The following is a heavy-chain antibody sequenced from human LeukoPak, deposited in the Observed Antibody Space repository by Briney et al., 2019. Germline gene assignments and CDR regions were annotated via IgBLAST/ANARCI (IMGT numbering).Heavy chain of an antibody. CDR1: GFTFSRYA. D-gene: IGHD1-26*01. J-gene: IGHJ4*02. CDR3: VKDVGGSYAFDY. CDR2: INENGRRT. Sequence: GGSLRLSCSATGFTFSRYAMHWVRQAPGKGLEYVSGINENGRRTHYGDSVKGRSSISRDDSKNTLHLHMATLRAEDTALYYCVKDVGGSYAFDYWGQGILVTVAS. V-gene: IGHV3-64D*09.